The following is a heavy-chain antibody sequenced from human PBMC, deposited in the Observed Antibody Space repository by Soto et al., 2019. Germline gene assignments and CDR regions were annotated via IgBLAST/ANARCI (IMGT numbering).Heavy chain of an antibody. D-gene: IGHD3-10*01. CDR3: AKGDSSVSFAPSGGYSTPDH. Sequence: EVQLFESGGGLVESGGSLRLSCAASGFIFQDYAMRWVRQAPGQGLEGVSTMTSSDDITYSADSVRGRGTISRDNSANILFLLLTNVSVDYTATYYCAKGDSSVSFAPSGGYSTPDHWGRGTLVTVS. CDR2: MTSSDDIT. J-gene: IGHJ5*02. V-gene: IGHV3-23*01. CDR1: GFIFQDYA.